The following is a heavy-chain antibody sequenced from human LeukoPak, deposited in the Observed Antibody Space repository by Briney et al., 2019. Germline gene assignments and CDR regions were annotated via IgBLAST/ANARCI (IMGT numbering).Heavy chain of an antibody. J-gene: IGHJ5*02. V-gene: IGHV1-2*02. CDR2: IKPNSGGT. Sequence: ASVKVSCKASGYTFTDYYLHWVRQAPGQGLEWMGWIKPNSGGTNYAHKFQGRVTMTRDTSLNTAYMELNRLISDDTAVYYCAREPVTGTFNFFDPWGQGALVTVSS. CDR1: GYTFTDYY. CDR3: AREPVTGTFNFFDP. D-gene: IGHD6-19*01.